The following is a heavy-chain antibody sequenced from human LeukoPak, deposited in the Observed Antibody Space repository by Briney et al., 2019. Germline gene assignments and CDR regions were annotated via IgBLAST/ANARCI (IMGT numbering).Heavy chain of an antibody. J-gene: IGHJ4*02. D-gene: IGHD6-19*01. CDR1: GFTSSSYW. CDR2: IKQDGSEK. Sequence: PGGSLRLSCAASGFTSSSYWMSWVRQAPGKGLEWVANIKQDGSEKYYVDSVKGRFTISRDNAKNSLYLQVNSLRAEDTAVYYCARDRGSSGWYEFDSWGQGTLVTVSS. V-gene: IGHV3-7*01. CDR3: ARDRGSSGWYEFDS.